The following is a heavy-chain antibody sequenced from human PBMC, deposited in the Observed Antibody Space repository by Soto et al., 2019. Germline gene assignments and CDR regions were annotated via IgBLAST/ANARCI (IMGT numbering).Heavy chain of an antibody. CDR2: INPYNANT. Sequence: GASVPGSCQTSGYTFPNHGINWVRQAPGQGLEWMGWINPYNANTHYAQKLQGRVTMSTDTSTSTAYMDPRSLTSDDTADYYCARDRVAGIWGDAFDIWGQGTMVTVSS. D-gene: IGHD3-16*01. CDR1: GYTFPNHG. J-gene: IGHJ3*02. CDR3: ARDRVAGIWGDAFDI. V-gene: IGHV1-18*04.